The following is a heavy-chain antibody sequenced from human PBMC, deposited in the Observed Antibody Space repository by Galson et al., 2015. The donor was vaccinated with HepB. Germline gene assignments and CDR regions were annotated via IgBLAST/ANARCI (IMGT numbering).Heavy chain of an antibody. CDR1: GYTLNIYD. V-gene: IGHV3-23*01. D-gene: IGHD6-19*01. Sequence: SLRLSCAASGYTLNIYDMIWVRQAPGKGLEWVSTIGYTGSYTFYAESVKGRFTISRDTSRNTLSLQMNSLRAEDTAVYYCAKGLTSGSPYRAFEMWGQGTMVTVSS. CDR3: AKGLTSGSPYRAFEM. J-gene: IGHJ3*02. CDR2: IGYTGSYT.